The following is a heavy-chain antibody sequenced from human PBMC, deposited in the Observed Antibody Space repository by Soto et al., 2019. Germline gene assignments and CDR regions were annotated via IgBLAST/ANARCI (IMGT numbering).Heavy chain of an antibody. CDR3: ATWGYYGSGSYQGGV. V-gene: IGHV1-8*01. J-gene: IGHJ6*04. CDR2: MNPNSGNT. D-gene: IGHD3-10*01. Sequence: ASVKVSCKASGYTFTSYDINWVRQATGQGLEWMGWMNPNSGNTGYAQKFQGRVTMTRNNSISTAYMELSSLRSEDTAVYYCATWGYYGSGSYQGGVWGKGTTVTVSS. CDR1: GYTFTSYD.